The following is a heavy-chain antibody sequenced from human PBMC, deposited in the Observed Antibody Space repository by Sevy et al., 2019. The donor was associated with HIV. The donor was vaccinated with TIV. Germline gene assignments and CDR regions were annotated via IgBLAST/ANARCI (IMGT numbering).Heavy chain of an antibody. CDR2: ISYDGSNK. CDR3: ARDLNSGSYSLNY. Sequence: GGSLRLSCAASGFTFSSYAMHWVRQAPGKGLEWVAVISYDGSNKYYAHSVKGRFTISRDNSKNTLYLQMNSLRAEDTAVYYCARDLNSGSYSLNYWGQGTLVTVSS. D-gene: IGHD1-26*01. CDR1: GFTFSSYA. J-gene: IGHJ4*02. V-gene: IGHV3-30*04.